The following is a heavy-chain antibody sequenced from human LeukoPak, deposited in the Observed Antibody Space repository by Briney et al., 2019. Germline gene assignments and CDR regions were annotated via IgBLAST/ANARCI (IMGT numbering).Heavy chain of an antibody. CDR1: GGTFSSYA. CDR2: FDPEDGET. CDR3: ATERIMVRGVINNWFDP. J-gene: IGHJ5*02. Sequence: ASVKVSCKASGGTFSSYAISWVRQAPGKGLEWMGGFDPEDGETIYAQKFQGRVTMTEDTSTDTAYMELSSLRSEDTAVYYCATERIMVRGVINNWFDPWGQGTLVTVSS. D-gene: IGHD3-10*01. V-gene: IGHV1-24*01.